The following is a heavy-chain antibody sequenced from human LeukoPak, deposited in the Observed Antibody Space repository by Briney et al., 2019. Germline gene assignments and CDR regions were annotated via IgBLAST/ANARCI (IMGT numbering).Heavy chain of an antibody. J-gene: IGHJ4*02. V-gene: IGHV3-23*01. CDR2: ISGSGGST. Sequence: GGSLRLSCAASGFTFSSYAMSWVRQAPGKGLEWVSAISGSGGSTYYADSVKGRFTISRDNSKNTLYLQMNSLRAEDTAVYYCAKAHITMVRGVIITFDYWGQGTLVTVSS. CDR3: AKAHITMVRGVIITFDY. CDR1: GFTFSSYA. D-gene: IGHD3-10*01.